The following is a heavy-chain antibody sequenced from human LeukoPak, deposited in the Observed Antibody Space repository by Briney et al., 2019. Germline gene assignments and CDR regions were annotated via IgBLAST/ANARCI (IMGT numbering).Heavy chain of an antibody. CDR2: IYYSGST. CDR3: ARGGLNYDFWSGYTPSDYFDY. CDR1: GGSISSYY. Sequence: SSETLSLTCTVSGGSISSYYWSWIRQPPGKGLEWIGYIYYSGSTNYNPSLKSRVTISVDTSKNQFSLKLSSVTAADTAVYYCARGGLNYDFWSGYTPSDYFDYWGQGTLVTVSS. J-gene: IGHJ4*02. V-gene: IGHV4-59*01. D-gene: IGHD3-3*01.